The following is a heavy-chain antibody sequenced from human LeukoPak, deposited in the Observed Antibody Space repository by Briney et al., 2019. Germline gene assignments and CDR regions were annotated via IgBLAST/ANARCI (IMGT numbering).Heavy chain of an antibody. D-gene: IGHD2-21*02. Sequence: GESLKISCKGSGYSFTTYWIGWVRQMPGKGLEWRGIIYPGDSDTRYSPSFQGQVTISADKSISTASLQWSSLKASDTAMYYCARHISDCGGDCPFDSWGQGTLVTVSS. CDR3: ARHISDCGGDCPFDS. J-gene: IGHJ4*02. CDR2: IYPGDSDT. V-gene: IGHV5-51*01. CDR1: GYSFTTYW.